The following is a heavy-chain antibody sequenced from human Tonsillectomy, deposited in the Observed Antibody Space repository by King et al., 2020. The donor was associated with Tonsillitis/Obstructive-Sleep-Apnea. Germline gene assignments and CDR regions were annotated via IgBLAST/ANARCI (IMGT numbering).Heavy chain of an antibody. CDR1: GFSLSTSGMC. J-gene: IGHJ4*02. V-gene: IGHV2-70*11. D-gene: IGHD5-12*01. CDR3: ARILHEYSGYSLDY. CDR2: IDWDDDK. Sequence: TLKESGPALVKPTQTLTLTCTFSGFSLSTSGMCVSWIRQPPGKALEWLARIDWDDDKYYSTSLKTRLTISKDTSQNHVVLTMTNMDPVDTATYSCARILHEYSGYSLDYWGQGTLVTVSS.